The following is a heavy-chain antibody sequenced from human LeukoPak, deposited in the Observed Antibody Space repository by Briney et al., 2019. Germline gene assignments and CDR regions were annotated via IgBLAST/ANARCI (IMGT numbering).Heavy chain of an antibody. CDR2: INPKSGGA. J-gene: IGHJ4*02. Sequence: ASVKVSXKASGYSFTDNFVHWVRQAPGQGLEWMGWINPKSGGANYAQNFHGRVTMTIDMSTSTAYMDLTRVRSDDAAVYYCARALRTDILTLDYWGQGTLVTVSS. CDR1: GYSFTDNF. V-gene: IGHV1-2*02. CDR3: ARALRTDILTLDY. D-gene: IGHD3-9*01.